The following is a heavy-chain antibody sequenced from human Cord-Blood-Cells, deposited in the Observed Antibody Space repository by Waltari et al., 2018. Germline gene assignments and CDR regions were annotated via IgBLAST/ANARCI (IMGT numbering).Heavy chain of an antibody. Sequence: EVQLVETGGGLIQPGGSLRLSCAASGFTVSSNYMSWVRQAPGKGLEWGSVIVSGGSTYYADSVKGRVTISRDNSKNTLYLQMNSLRAEDTAVYYCAREGERGAFDIWGQGTMVTVSS. CDR1: GFTVSSNY. J-gene: IGHJ3*02. CDR3: AREGERGAFDI. CDR2: IVSGGST. V-gene: IGHV3-53*02. D-gene: IGHD1-1*01.